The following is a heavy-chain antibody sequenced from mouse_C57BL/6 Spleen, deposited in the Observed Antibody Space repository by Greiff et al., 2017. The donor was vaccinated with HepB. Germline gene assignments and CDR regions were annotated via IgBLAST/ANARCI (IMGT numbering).Heavy chain of an antibody. CDR2: IDPEDGDT. CDR3: AKRCNPIIDAIDY. V-gene: IGHV14-2*01. D-gene: IGHD1-2*01. Sequence: EVHLVESGAELVKPGASVKLSCTASGFNFKDYYMYWVKQRTEQGLEWIGRIDPEDGDTKYAPKFQGQATITADKSSNTAYLQLSSLTSEDTAVEYCAKRCNPIIDAIDYWGQGTSVTVSS. J-gene: IGHJ4*01. CDR1: GFNFKDYY.